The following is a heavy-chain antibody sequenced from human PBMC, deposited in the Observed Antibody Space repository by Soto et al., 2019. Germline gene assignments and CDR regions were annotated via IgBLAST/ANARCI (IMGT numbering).Heavy chain of an antibody. D-gene: IGHD3-3*01. J-gene: IGHJ4*02. CDR2: INHSGST. CDR3: AIALRRNFWSGYPHFDY. V-gene: IGHV4-34*01. CDR1: GGSFSGYY. Sequence: SETLSLTCAVYGGSFSGYYWSWIRQPPGKGLERNGEINHSGSTNFIPSLKSRVTISVDTSMNQFSLKLSSVSSSDTAVYYFAIALRRNFWSGYPHFDYWGQGTLVTVSS.